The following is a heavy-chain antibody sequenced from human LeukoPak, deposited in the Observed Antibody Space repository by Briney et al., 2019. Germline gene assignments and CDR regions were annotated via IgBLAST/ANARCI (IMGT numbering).Heavy chain of an antibody. CDR2: ISYDGSNK. CDR1: GDSISSYN. Sequence: PSETLSLICTVSGDSISSYNYFWGWIRQPPGKGLEWVAVISYDGSNKYYADSVKGRFTISRDNSKNTLYLQMNSLRAEDTAVYYCARGWEYYDILTGYFTRNPDDAFDIWGQGTMVTVSS. V-gene: IGHV3-30-3*01. CDR3: ARGWEYYDILTGYFTRNPDDAFDI. J-gene: IGHJ3*02. D-gene: IGHD3-9*01.